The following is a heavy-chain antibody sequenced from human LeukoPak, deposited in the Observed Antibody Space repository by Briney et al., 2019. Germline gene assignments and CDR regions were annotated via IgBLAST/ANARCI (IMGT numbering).Heavy chain of an antibody. D-gene: IGHD1-14*01. CDR2: IRADGSID. Sequence: GGSLRLSCAASGVSVTSNYMTWIRQAPGKGLEWVAFIRADGSIDYYADSVRGRFTISRDNAKNTLYLQMNSLRAEDAALYYCAKDQPEAYFDYWGQGTLVTVSS. CDR3: AKDQPEAYFDY. CDR1: GVSVTSNY. J-gene: IGHJ4*02. V-gene: IGHV3-30*02.